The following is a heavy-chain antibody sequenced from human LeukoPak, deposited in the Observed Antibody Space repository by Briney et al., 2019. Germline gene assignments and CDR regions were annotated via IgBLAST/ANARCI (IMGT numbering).Heavy chain of an antibody. CDR3: AKDCAIGVWFGECELDF. CDR1: GLTFSNYA. D-gene: IGHD3-10*01. V-gene: IGHV3-23*01. J-gene: IGHJ4*02. CDR2: ISASGGST. Sequence: GGSLRLSCAASGLTFSNYAMSWVRQAPGRGLEWVSVISASGGSTYYADSVKGRFTISRDYSRNTVYLQMNSLRADDTAVYYCAKDCAIGVWFGECELDFRGQGALVTVSS.